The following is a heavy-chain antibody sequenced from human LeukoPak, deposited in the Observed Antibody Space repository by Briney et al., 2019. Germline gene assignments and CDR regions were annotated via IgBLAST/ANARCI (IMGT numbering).Heavy chain of an antibody. D-gene: IGHD5-18*01. CDR2: ISSSSSYI. J-gene: IGHJ4*02. CDR3: ARANSYGYDY. V-gene: IGHV3-21*01. Sequence: GGSLRLSCSASGFTFRSYSMNWVRQAPGKGLEWVSSISSSSSYIYYAGSVKGRFTISRDNDKNSLYLQMNSLRAEDTAVYYCARANSYGYDYWGQGTLVTVSS. CDR1: GFTFRSYS.